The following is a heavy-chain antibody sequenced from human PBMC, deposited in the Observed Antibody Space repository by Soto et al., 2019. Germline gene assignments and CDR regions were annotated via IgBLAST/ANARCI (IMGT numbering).Heavy chain of an antibody. J-gene: IGHJ6*03. V-gene: IGHV1-2*02. CDR1: GDSFNGYY. Sequence: VQLAQSGAEVKKPGASVKVSCKTSGDSFNGYYIHWVRQAPGQGLEWMGWINPNGGATKYAQKFQGRVTVTRDTSIRTVYMELSSLRSDDTAVYYCARESGGATATLDYYYFYMDVWGKGTTVIVSS. CDR2: INPNGGAT. D-gene: IGHD5-12*01. CDR3: ARESGGATATLDYYYFYMDV.